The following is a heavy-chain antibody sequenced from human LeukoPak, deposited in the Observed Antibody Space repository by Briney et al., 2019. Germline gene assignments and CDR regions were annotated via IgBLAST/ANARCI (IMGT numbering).Heavy chain of an antibody. CDR3: ARKDSYDSSEVYFQH. Sequence: SVKVSCKASGGTFSSYAISWVRQAPGQGLEWMGRSIPIFGTANYAQKFQGRVTITTDESTSTAYMELSSLRSEDTAVYYCARKDSYDSSEVYFQHWGQGTLVTVSS. J-gene: IGHJ1*01. CDR2: SIPIFGTA. D-gene: IGHD3-22*01. V-gene: IGHV1-69*05. CDR1: GGTFSSYA.